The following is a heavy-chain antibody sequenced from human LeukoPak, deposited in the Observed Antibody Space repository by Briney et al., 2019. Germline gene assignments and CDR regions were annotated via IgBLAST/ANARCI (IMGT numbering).Heavy chain of an antibody. Sequence: GRSLRLSCAAYGFTFSSYGIHWVRQAPGRGLEWVAVISYDGSNKYYADSVKGRFTISRDNSKNTLYLQMNSLRAEDTAVYYCAKDLASLDYWGQGTLVTVSS. V-gene: IGHV3-30*18. J-gene: IGHJ4*02. CDR2: ISYDGSNK. CDR3: AKDLASLDY. CDR1: GFTFSSYG.